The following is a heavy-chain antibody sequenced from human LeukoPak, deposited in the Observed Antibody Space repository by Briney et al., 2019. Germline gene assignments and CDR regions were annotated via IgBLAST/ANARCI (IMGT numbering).Heavy chain of an antibody. V-gene: IGHV1-2*02. Sequence: ASVKVSCKASGYTLAGYYIHWVRQAPGQGLEWMGWINPNSGGTRFAQKFQGRVAMTRDTSISTAYMELSMLLSDDTAVYYCASPKLGTDAFDIWGQGTMVTVSS. D-gene: IGHD7-27*01. CDR1: GYTLAGYY. CDR2: INPNSGGT. CDR3: ASPKLGTDAFDI. J-gene: IGHJ3*02.